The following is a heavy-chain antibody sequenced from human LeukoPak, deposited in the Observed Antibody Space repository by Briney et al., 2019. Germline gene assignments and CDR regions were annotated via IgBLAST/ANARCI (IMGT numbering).Heavy chain of an antibody. CDR1: GFTFSDYY. V-gene: IGHV3-11*01. J-gene: IGHJ4*02. Sequence: PGGSLRLSCAASGFTFSDYYMSWIRQAPGKGLEWVSYISSSGSTIYYADSVKGRFTISRDNAKNSLYLQMNSLRAEDTAVYYCAKRPITMVRGAPDYWGQGTLVTVSS. CDR2: ISSSGSTI. D-gene: IGHD3-10*01. CDR3: AKRPITMVRGAPDY.